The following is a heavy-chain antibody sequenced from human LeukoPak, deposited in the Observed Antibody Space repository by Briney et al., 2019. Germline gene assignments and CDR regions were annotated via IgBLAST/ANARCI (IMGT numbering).Heavy chain of an antibody. J-gene: IGHJ4*02. CDR1: GYTFTGYY. V-gene: IGHV1-2*02. Sequence: ASVKVSCKASGYTFTGYYMHWVRQVSGQGLEWMGWINPKSGGTHYAQKFQGRVTMTRDRPITTVYMDLTRLRSDDTAVYYCASARGGTLEWFSFYFDYWGQGTLVTVSS. CDR3: ASARGGTLEWFSFYFDY. CDR2: INPKSGGT. D-gene: IGHD3-3*01.